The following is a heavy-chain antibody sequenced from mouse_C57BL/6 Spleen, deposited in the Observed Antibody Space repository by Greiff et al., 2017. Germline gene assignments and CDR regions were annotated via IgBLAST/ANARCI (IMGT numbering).Heavy chain of an antibody. D-gene: IGHD1-1*01. CDR2: INPSSGYT. Sequence: VQLQQSGAELAKPGASVKLSCKASGYTFTSYWMHWVKQRPGQGLEWIGYINPSSGYTKYNQKFKDKATLTADKSSSTAYMQLSRLTYDDSAVYYCASWITTVVARGDYFDYWGQGTTLTVSS. J-gene: IGHJ2*01. V-gene: IGHV1-7*01. CDR1: GYTFTSYW. CDR3: ASWITTVVARGDYFDY.